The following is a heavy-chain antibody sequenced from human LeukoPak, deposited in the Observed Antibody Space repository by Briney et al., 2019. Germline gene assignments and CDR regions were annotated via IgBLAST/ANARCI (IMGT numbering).Heavy chain of an antibody. D-gene: IGHD4-17*01. Sequence: PSETLSLTCAAYGGSFSGYYWSWIRQPPGKGLEWIGEINHSGSTNYNPSLKSRVTISVDTSKNQFSLKLSSVTAADTAVYYCACSNMTTVTENDAFDIWGQGTMVTVSS. CDR2: INHSGST. J-gene: IGHJ3*02. CDR3: ACSNMTTVTENDAFDI. CDR1: GGSFSGYY. V-gene: IGHV4-34*01.